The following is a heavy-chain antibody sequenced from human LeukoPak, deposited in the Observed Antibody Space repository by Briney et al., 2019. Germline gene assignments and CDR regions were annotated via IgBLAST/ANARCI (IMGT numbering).Heavy chain of an antibody. CDR2: IYYSGST. V-gene: IGHV4-39*07. CDR3: AIVPAAIPY. J-gene: IGHJ4*02. CDR1: GGSIISSSYY. D-gene: IGHD2-2*01. Sequence: SETLSLTCTVSGGSIISSSYYWGWIRQPPGKGLEWIGSIYYSGSTYYNPSLKSRVTISVDTSKNQFSLKLSSVTAADTAVYYCAIVPAAIPYWGQGTLVTVSS.